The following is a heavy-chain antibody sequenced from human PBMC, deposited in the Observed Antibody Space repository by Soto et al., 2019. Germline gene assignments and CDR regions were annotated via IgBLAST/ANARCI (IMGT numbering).Heavy chain of an antibody. Sequence: QVQLVESGGDVVQPGRSLRLSCAASGFTFSRYGMHWVRQAPGKGLEWVAVISYDGSNKYYADSVKGRFTISRDNSENTLDLQMNSLRADDTAVYYCGKGRKTSQGPFASSGYYLGDYFDYWGQGTLVTVSS. CDR2: ISYDGSNK. CDR3: GKGRKTSQGPFASSGYYLGDYFDY. D-gene: IGHD3-22*01. J-gene: IGHJ4*02. CDR1: GFTFSRYG. V-gene: IGHV3-30*18.